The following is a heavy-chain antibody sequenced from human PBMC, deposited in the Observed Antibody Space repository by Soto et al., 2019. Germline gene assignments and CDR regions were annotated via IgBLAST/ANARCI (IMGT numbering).Heavy chain of an antibody. Sequence: GGSLRLSCAASGFTFSSYSMNWVRQAPGKGLEWVSYISSSSSTIYYADSVKGRFTISRDNAKNSLYLQMNSLRAEDTAVYYCARDALVFPDYYYYYMDVWGKGTTVTVSS. J-gene: IGHJ6*03. CDR1: GFTFSSYS. V-gene: IGHV3-48*01. D-gene: IGHD2-8*02. CDR2: ISSSSSTI. CDR3: ARDALVFPDYYYYYMDV.